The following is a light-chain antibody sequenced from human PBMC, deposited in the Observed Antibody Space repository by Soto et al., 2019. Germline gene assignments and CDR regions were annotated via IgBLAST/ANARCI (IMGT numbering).Light chain of an antibody. CDR3: QQRLFWPLFT. J-gene: IGKJ2*01. Sequence: EIVLTQSPATVSLSPGESATLSCRASQNIHSFLAWYQQRPGQAPRLLIYDASFRATAIPARFSGSGSGTDFTLTITRLEPEDLAVSYCQQRLFWPLFTFGQGTRLEIK. CDR1: QNIHSF. V-gene: IGKV3-11*01. CDR2: DAS.